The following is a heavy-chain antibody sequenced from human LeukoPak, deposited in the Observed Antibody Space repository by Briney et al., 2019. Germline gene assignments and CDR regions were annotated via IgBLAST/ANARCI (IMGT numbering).Heavy chain of an antibody. J-gene: IGHJ5*02. CDR3: ATVLRGAAAGYDTNGWFDP. D-gene: IGHD6-13*01. Sequence: ASVKVSCKVSGYTLTELSMHWVRQAPGKGLEWMGGFDPEDGETIYAQKFQGRVTMTEDTSTDTAYMELGSLRSEDTAVYYCATVLRGAAAGYDTNGWFDPWGQGTLVTVSS. CDR1: GYTLTELS. CDR2: FDPEDGET. V-gene: IGHV1-24*01.